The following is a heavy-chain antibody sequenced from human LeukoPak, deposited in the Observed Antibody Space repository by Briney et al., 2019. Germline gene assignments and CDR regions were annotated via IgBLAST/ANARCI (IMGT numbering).Heavy chain of an antibody. CDR1: GGTFSSYA. J-gene: IGHJ4*02. D-gene: IGHD3-3*01. V-gene: IGHV1-69*05. CDR2: IIPLFGTT. Sequence: GASVKVSCKASGGTFSSYAISWVRQAPGQGLEWMGRIIPLFGTTKYAQKFQGRVTITTDESTSTAYMELSSLRSEDTAVYYCARDRRAGFLEWLPCCWGQGTLSPSPQ. CDR3: ARDRRAGFLEWLPCC.